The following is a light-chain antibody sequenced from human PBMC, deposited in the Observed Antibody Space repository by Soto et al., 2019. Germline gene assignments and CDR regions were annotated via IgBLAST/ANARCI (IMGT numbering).Light chain of an antibody. V-gene: IGKV1-39*01. CDR1: QHIARY. CDR3: QQSFSAPWT. CDR2: AAS. Sequence: DFQMTQSLSSLSASVGDRVTITCRASQHIARYLNWYQQKPGKAPKFLIYAASTLQSGVPSRFSGSGSGTEFTLTIDSLQPEDFATYFCQQSFSAPWTFGQGAKVEVK. J-gene: IGKJ1*01.